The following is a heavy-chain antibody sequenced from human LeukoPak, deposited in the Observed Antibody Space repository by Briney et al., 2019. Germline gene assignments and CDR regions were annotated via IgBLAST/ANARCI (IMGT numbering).Heavy chain of an antibody. V-gene: IGHV3-30*18. Sequence: GRSLRLSCAASGFTFSSYGMRWVRQAPGKGLEWVAVISYDGSNKYYADSVKGRFTISRDNSKNTLYLQMNSLRAEDTAVYYCAKDVSSSRYYFDYWGQGTLVTVSS. CDR2: ISYDGSNK. CDR1: GFTFSSYG. CDR3: AKDVSSSRYYFDY. D-gene: IGHD6-13*01. J-gene: IGHJ4*02.